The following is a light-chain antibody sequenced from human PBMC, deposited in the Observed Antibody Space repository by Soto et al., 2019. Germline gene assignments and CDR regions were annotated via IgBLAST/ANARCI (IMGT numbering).Light chain of an antibody. V-gene: IGKV3-20*01. CDR2: DAS. Sequence: EIVLTQSPGTLSLSPGERATLSCRASQSVNNAYLAWYQQKPGQAPRLLIYDASKRATGIPDRFSGSGSGTDFTLTISRLEPEDFAVSYCQQYGTSVLTFGGGTKVEIK. CDR3: QQYGTSVLT. J-gene: IGKJ4*01. CDR1: QSVNNAY.